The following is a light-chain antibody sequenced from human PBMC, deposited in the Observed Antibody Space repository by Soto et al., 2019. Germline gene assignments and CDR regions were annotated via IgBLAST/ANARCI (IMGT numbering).Light chain of an antibody. V-gene: IGLV2-14*01. CDR2: DVS. J-gene: IGLJ1*01. Sequence: QSALTQPASVSGSPGQSITISCSGTSSDVVGYNYVSWYQQHPGKAPKLMISDVSNRPSGVSNRFSGSKSGNTASLTISGLQAEDEADYYCSSYTSSSILSYVFGTGTKVTVL. CDR1: SSDVVGYNY. CDR3: SSYTSSSILSYV.